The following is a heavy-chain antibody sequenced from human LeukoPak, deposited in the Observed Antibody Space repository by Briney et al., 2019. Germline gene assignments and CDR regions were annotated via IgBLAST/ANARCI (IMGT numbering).Heavy chain of an antibody. CDR2: IYPRDSRT. D-gene: IGHD2/OR15-2a*01. V-gene: IGHV5-51*01. CDR3: ARPLTTSYDAFDI. J-gene: IGHJ3*02. CDR1: GYSFSSYW. Sequence: GESLKISCKGSGYSFSSYWIAWVRQMPGKGLEWMGVIYPRDSRTTYSPSFQDQVTISADKSISTAYLQWTSLKASDTAMYYCARPLTTSYDAFDIWGQGTMVTVST.